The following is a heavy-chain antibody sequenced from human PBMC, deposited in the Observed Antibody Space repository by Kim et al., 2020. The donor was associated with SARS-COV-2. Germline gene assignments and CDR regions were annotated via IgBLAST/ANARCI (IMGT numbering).Heavy chain of an antibody. CDR2: ISSSSSTI. D-gene: IGHD2-21*01. CDR1: GFTFSSYS. V-gene: IGHV3-48*02. CDR3: ARDSSGVDIFDAFDF. J-gene: IGHJ3*01. Sequence: GGSLRLSCAASGFTFSSYSMNWVRQAPGKGLEWVSYISSSSSTIYYADSVKGRFTISRDNAKNSLYLQMNSLRDEDTAVYYCARDSSGVDIFDAFDFWGQGTMVTVSS.